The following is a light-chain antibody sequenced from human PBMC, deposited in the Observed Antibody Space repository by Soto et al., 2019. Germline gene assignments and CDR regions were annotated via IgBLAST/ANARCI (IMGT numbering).Light chain of an antibody. V-gene: IGLV2-8*01. Sequence: QSALTQPPSASGSPGHSVTISCTGTSSDVGGYNYVSWYQQHPGKAPKLLIYEVTKRPSGVPDRFSGSKSGNTASLTVSGLQADDEAEYYCCSKAGRQYYVFGTGTKLTVL. CDR3: CSKAGRQYYV. CDR1: SSDVGGYNY. CDR2: EVT. J-gene: IGLJ1*01.